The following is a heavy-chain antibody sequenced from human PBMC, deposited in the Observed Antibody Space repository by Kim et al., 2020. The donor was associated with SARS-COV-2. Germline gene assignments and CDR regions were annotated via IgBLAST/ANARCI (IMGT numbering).Heavy chain of an antibody. CDR2: MSDDGTYQ. V-gene: IGHV3-30*03. CDR3: ATSYNSVWPIYQNYGMDV. CDR1: GFTFSRHG. J-gene: IGHJ6*02. Sequence: GGSLRLSCAASGFTFSRHGMHWVRQAPGKGLEWVAVMSDDGTYQYYADSLKSRVTISRDNSKNTLSRQMNRLRVEDTAVYYCATSYNSVWPIYQNYGMDVWGQGTTVTVSS. D-gene: IGHD6-19*01.